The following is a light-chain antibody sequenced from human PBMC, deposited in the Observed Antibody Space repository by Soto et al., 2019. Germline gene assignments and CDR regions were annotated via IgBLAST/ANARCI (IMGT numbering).Light chain of an antibody. CDR1: QSVLYSSNNKNY. V-gene: IGKV4-1*01. CDR2: WAS. CDR3: NKYFIFPWP. Sequence: DIVMTQSPDSLAVSLGERATINCKSSQSVLYSSNNKNYLAWYQQRPGQPPNLLIYWASTRESGVPDRFSGRGSGKYFPPTISSLRAEDGEIYYCNKYFIFPWPFGQGTKVKIK. J-gene: IGKJ1*01.